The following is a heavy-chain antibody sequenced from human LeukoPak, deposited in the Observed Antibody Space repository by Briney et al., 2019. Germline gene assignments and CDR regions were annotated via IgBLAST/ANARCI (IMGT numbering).Heavy chain of an antibody. CDR3: AGEVGGSWFDP. CDR1: GGSISSGSHY. V-gene: IGHV4-61*02. J-gene: IGHJ5*02. D-gene: IGHD1-26*01. CDR2: IYSSGNT. Sequence: SQTLSLTCTVSGGSISSGSHYWSWIRQPAGKGLEWIGRIYSSGNTNYNPSLKSRVTISLDTSKNQFSLDLSTVTAADTAVYYCAGEVGGSWFDPWGLGTLVTVSS.